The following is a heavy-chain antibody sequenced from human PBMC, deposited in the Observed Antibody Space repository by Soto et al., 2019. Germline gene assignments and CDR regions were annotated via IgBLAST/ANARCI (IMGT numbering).Heavy chain of an antibody. D-gene: IGHD1-20*01. Sequence: EAQLLESGGDLVQPGGSLRLSCAASGFTFSSHGMGWVRQAPGKGLEWISGLSRGGGSTYYADSVKGRFTISRDNSKNTLDLIMNSLRVEDTALYYCVRDVQYITDGFDIWGQGTMVTVSS. V-gene: IGHV3-23*01. J-gene: IGHJ3*02. CDR1: GFTFSSHG. CDR2: LSRGGGST. CDR3: VRDVQYITDGFDI.